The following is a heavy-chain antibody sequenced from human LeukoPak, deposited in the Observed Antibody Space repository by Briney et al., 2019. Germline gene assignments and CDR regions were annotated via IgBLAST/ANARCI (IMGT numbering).Heavy chain of an antibody. CDR3: ARDRPHDAFDI. CDR2: IYPPDSDT. Sequence: GESLKISWKGSGYSFTKNWIGWVRQMPGKGLEWMGIIYPPDSDTRYGRSFQGQVTISVDESITTAYLQWSSPKASDTAMYYCARDRPHDAFDIWGQGTMVTVSS. V-gene: IGHV5-51*01. J-gene: IGHJ3*02. CDR1: GYSFTKNW.